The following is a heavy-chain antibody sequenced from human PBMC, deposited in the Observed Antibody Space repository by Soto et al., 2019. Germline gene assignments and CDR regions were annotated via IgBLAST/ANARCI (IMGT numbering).Heavy chain of an antibody. Sequence: LRLSCAASGFTFSSYGMHWVRQAPGKGLEWVAVIAYDGSNKYYADSVKGRFTISRDNSKNTLYLQMNSLRAEDTAVYYCAKDKGRSLAGGMDVSGQGTTVTVSS. CDR2: IAYDGSNK. D-gene: IGHD6-19*01. CDR1: GFTFSSYG. J-gene: IGHJ6*02. V-gene: IGHV3-30*18. CDR3: AKDKGRSLAGGMDV.